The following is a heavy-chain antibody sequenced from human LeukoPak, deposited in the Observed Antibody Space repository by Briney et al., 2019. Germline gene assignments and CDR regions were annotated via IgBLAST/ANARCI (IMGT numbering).Heavy chain of an antibody. Sequence: GASVKVSCKASGYTFTGYYMHWVRQAPGQGLEWMGRINPNSGGTNYAQKFQGRVTMTRDTSISTAYMELSRLRSDDTAVYYCARDSGTQWDPSKREQDYWGQGTLVTVSS. CDR2: INPNSGGT. CDR1: GYTFTGYY. V-gene: IGHV1-2*06. CDR3: ARDSGTQWDPSKREQDY. J-gene: IGHJ4*02. D-gene: IGHD3-10*01.